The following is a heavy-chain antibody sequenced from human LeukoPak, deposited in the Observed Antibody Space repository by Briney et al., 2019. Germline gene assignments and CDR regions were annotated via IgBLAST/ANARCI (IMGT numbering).Heavy chain of an antibody. J-gene: IGHJ4*02. Sequence: GGSLRLSCAASGFTFSSYWMSWVRQAPGKGLEWVANIKQDGSEKYYVDSVKGRFTISRDNAKNSLYLQMNSLRAEDTAVYYRARDRALNYYDSSGTGDYWGQGTLVTVSS. V-gene: IGHV3-7*01. CDR3: ARDRALNYYDSSGTGDY. D-gene: IGHD3-22*01. CDR2: IKQDGSEK. CDR1: GFTFSSYW.